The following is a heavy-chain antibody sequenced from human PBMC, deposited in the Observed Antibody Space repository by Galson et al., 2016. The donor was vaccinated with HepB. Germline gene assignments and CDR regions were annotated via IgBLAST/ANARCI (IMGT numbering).Heavy chain of an antibody. V-gene: IGHV2-5*01. J-gene: IGHJ4*02. D-gene: IGHD5-18*01. CDR3: AHRQQHLGQNDDNNYGFGS. Sequence: PALVKPTQTLTLTCTFSGFSLSTSRVGVGWIRQSPGKALEWLAVIYWNDEKHYSPSLKSRLTITKDTSKNQVDLTMTNMYPVDTATYYRAHRQQHLGQNDDNNYGFGSWGQGTLVTGSS. CDR1: GFSLSTSRVG. CDR2: IYWNDEK.